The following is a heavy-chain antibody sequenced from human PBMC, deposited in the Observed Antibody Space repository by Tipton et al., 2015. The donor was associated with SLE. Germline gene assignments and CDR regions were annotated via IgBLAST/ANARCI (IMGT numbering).Heavy chain of an antibody. V-gene: IGHV4-61*02. CDR3: ARVGDATDY. J-gene: IGHJ4*02. CDR2: IYTSGST. CDR1: GGSISSGSYY. Sequence: TLSLTCTVSGGSISSGSYYWSWIRQPAGKGLEWIGRIYTSGSTNYNPSPKSRVTISVDTSKNQFSLKLSSVTAADTAVYYCARVGDATDYWGQGTLVTVSS. D-gene: IGHD2-2*01.